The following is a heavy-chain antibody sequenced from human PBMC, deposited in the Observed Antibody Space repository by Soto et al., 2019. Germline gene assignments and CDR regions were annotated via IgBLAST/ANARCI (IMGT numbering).Heavy chain of an antibody. CDR2: ITGSGGTA. CDR1: GFTFSNYA. J-gene: IGHJ4*02. CDR3: AKGGGAQKGDS. D-gene: IGHD3-16*01. V-gene: IGHV3-23*01. Sequence: QLLQSGGGLVQPGGSLRLSCAASGFTFSNYAMSWVRQAPGKGLEWVSTITGSGGTAYYADSVKGRFTISRDNSKNTLYLQMNSLRAEDTAVYYCAKGGGAQKGDSWGQGSRVTVSS.